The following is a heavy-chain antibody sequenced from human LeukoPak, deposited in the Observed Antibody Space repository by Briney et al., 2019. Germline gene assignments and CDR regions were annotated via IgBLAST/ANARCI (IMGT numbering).Heavy chain of an antibody. CDR2: ISAGGGST. D-gene: IGHD2-21*02. CDR3: ANAKTHFVVVTAVDS. V-gene: IGHV3-23*01. J-gene: IGHJ4*02. CDR1: GFTFSSYA. Sequence: GGSLRLSCAASGFTFSSYAMSWVRQAPGKGLEWVSTISAGGGSTYYADSVKGRFTISRDNSQNTLHLQMNSLRAEDTAVYYCANAKTHFVVVTAVDSWGQGTLVTVSS.